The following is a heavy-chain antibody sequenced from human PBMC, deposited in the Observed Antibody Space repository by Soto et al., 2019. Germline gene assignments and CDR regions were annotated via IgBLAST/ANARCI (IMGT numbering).Heavy chain of an antibody. V-gene: IGHV3-23*01. CDR1: GFNFKNYA. CDR3: LADPKWCDS. CDR2: VYNSGDIT. Sequence: GGSLRLSCAASGFNFKNYAMTWVRQAPGKGLEWVSTVYNSGDITHYADSVKGRFTISRDNSKNMVFLQMTSLRVEDTALYYCLADPKWCDSWGQGTMVTVSS. J-gene: IGHJ5*02.